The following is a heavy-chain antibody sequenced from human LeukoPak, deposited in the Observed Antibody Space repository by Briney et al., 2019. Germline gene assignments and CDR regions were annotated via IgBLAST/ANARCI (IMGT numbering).Heavy chain of an antibody. J-gene: IGHJ4*02. CDR1: GFTFSSYG. V-gene: IGHV3-48*01. CDR2: ISSSSSTI. D-gene: IGHD1-26*01. Sequence: GGSLRLSCAASGFTFSSYGMTWVRQAPGKGLEWVSYISSSSSTIYYADSVKGRFTISRDNAKNSLYLQLNSLRAEDTAVYYCARSLVVGATYPYHRGQGTLVTVSS. CDR3: ARSLVVGATYPYH.